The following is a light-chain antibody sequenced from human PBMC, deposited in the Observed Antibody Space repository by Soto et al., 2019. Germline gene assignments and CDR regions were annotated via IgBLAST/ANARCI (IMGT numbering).Light chain of an antibody. Sequence: DIQMTQSPSTLSASVGDRVTITCRASQSISSWLAWYQQKPGKAPKLLIYDASSLESGVPSRFSGSGSGTEFPPTISSLQPDDFATYYCQQYNSSITFGPGTKVDIK. CDR2: DAS. CDR1: QSISSW. V-gene: IGKV1-5*01. J-gene: IGKJ3*01. CDR3: QQYNSSIT.